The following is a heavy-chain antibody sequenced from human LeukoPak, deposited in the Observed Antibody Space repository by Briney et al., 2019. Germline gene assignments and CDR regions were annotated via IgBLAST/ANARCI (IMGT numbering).Heavy chain of an antibody. CDR3: AREYCSSTRCYMADY. CDR2: ISGYNGNT. J-gene: IGHJ4*02. Sequence: GASVKVSCKASGYRXTSYGISGVRQAPGQGLEWMGWISGYNGNTNYAQKLQGRVTMTTDTSTSTAYMELRSLRSDDTAVYYCAREYCSSTRCYMADYWGQGTLVTVSS. V-gene: IGHV1-18*01. D-gene: IGHD2-2*01. CDR1: GYRXTSYG.